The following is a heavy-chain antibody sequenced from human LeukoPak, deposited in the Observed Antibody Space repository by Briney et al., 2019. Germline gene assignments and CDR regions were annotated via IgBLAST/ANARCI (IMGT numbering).Heavy chain of an antibody. CDR1: GFTFDDYA. J-gene: IGHJ4*02. CDR3: AKGRAGGLDY. V-gene: IGHV3-43*02. Sequence: GGSLRLSCAASGFTFDDYAMHWVRQAPGKGLEWVSLISGDGGSTYYADSVKGRFTISRDSGKNSLYLQMNSLRTEDTALYYCAKGRAGGLDYWGQGTLVTVSS. D-gene: IGHD3-16*01. CDR2: ISGDGGST.